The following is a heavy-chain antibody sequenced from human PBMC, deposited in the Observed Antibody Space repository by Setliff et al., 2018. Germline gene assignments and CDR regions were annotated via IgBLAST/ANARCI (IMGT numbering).Heavy chain of an antibody. Sequence: GASVKVSCKASGYTFTGYYMHWVRQAPGQGLEWMGWINPNSGGTNYAQKFQGWVTMTRDTSISTAYMELSRLRSDDTAVYYCARDRDSSGPRLDYWGQGTLVTVSS. J-gene: IGHJ4*02. CDR2: INPNSGGT. CDR1: GYTFTGYY. D-gene: IGHD3-22*01. V-gene: IGHV1-2*04. CDR3: ARDRDSSGPRLDY.